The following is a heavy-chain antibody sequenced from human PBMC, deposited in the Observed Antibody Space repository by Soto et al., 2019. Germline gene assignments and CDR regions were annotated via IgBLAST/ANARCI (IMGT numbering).Heavy chain of an antibody. D-gene: IGHD3-10*01. CDR2: IKEDGSER. CDR3: ARATGADKEDY. Sequence: EVQLVESGGGLVQPGGSLRLSCAASGFTFSSYWMSWVRQAPGKGLEWVGNIKEDGSERYYVDSVKGRFTISRDNAKNSLYLQMNSLRAEDTAVYYCARATGADKEDYWGQGTLVTVSS. CDR1: GFTFSSYW. V-gene: IGHV3-7*04. J-gene: IGHJ4*02.